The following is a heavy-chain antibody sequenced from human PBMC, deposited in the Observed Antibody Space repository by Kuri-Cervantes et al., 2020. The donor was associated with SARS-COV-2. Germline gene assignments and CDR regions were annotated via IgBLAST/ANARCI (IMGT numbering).Heavy chain of an antibody. CDR1: GGSISSSSYY. V-gene: IGHV4-39*01. J-gene: IGHJ5*02. Sequence: CTVSGGSISSSSYYWGWIRQPPGKGLEWIGSIYYSGSTYYNPSLKSRVTISVDTSKNQFSLKLSSVTAADTAVYYCARRGCSSTSCRAFVPWGQGTLVTVSS. CDR3: ARRGCSSTSCRAFVP. D-gene: IGHD2-2*01. CDR2: IYYSGST.